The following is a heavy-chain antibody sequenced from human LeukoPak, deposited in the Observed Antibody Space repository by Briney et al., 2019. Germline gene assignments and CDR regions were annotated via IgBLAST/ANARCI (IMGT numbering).Heavy chain of an antibody. V-gene: IGHV4-4*02. Sequence: KPGGSLRLSCAASGFTFSSYAMSWVRQPPGKGLEWIGEIYHSGSTNYNPSLKSRVTISVDTSKNQFSLKLSSVTAADTAVYYCARVGSGSYLGAFDIWGQGTMVTVSS. J-gene: IGHJ3*02. CDR3: ARVGSGSYLGAFDI. D-gene: IGHD3-10*01. CDR1: GFTFSSYAM. CDR2: IYHSGST.